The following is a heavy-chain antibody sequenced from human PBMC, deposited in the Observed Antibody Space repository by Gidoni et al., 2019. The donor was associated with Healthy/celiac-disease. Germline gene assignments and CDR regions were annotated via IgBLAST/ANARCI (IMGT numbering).Heavy chain of an antibody. V-gene: IGHV3-21*01. D-gene: IGHD6-19*01. CDR3: ARISGFVYYYYGMDV. CDR2: ISSSSSYI. CDR1: GFTFSSYS. Sequence: EVQLVESGGGLVKPGGSLRRSCAATGFTFSSYSMNWVRQAPGKGLECGSSISSSSSYIYYTDSVKGRCTISRDNAKNSLYLQMNSLRAEDTAVYYCARISGFVYYYYGMDVWGQGTTVTVSS. J-gene: IGHJ6*02.